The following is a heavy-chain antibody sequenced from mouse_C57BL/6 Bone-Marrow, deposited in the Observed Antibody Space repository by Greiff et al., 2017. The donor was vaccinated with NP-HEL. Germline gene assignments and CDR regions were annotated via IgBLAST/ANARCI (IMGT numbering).Heavy chain of an antibody. CDR3: ARRNLITTVVAHWYFDV. V-gene: IGHV1-82*01. CDR1: GYAFSSSW. CDR2: IYPGDGDT. Sequence: VKLVESGPELVKPGASVKISCKASGYAFSSSWMNWVKQRPGKGLEWIGRIYPGDGDTNYNGKFKGKATLTADKSSSTAYMQLSSLTSEDSAVYFCARRNLITTVVAHWYFDVWGTGTTVTVSS. D-gene: IGHD1-1*01. J-gene: IGHJ1*03.